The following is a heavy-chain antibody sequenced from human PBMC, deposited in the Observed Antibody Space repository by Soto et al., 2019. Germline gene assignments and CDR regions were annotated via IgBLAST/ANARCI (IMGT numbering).Heavy chain of an antibody. D-gene: IGHD4-17*01. CDR2: ISGYNGKT. Sequence: QVRLVQSGAEVKKPGAAVKVSCKAAGYIFTSYGISWVRQAPGQGLEWMGWISGYNGKTTYAQNFQGRVTMTTDSSTSTAYMELRSLRSDDTALYYCTRDNRFSDYGGNHYFDYWGQGSLVTVSS. J-gene: IGHJ4*02. CDR3: TRDNRFSDYGGNHYFDY. CDR1: GYIFTSYG. V-gene: IGHV1-18*01.